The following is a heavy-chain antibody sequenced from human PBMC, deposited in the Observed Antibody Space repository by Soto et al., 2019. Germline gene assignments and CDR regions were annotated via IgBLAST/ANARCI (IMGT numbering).Heavy chain of an antibody. J-gene: IGHJ4*02. Sequence: SETLSLTCGVYGGSFSGYYWSWIRQPPGKGLEWIGRINQSGSTNYNPSLKSRVTLSVDVSKNQFSLWLRSVTAADTALYYCAKYSGGTMEDYWGPGTLVTGSS. CDR3: AKYSGGTMEDY. CDR2: INQSGST. CDR1: GGSFSGYY. V-gene: IGHV4-34*01. D-gene: IGHD3-10*01.